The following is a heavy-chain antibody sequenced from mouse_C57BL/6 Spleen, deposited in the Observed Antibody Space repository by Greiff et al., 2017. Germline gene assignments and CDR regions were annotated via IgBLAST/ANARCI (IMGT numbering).Heavy chain of an antibody. CDR3: AVGSTYYFDY. CDR1: GYTFTDHT. V-gene: IGHV1-78*01. D-gene: IGHD1-1*01. CDR2: IYPRDGST. J-gene: IGHJ2*01. Sequence: QVQLQQSDAELVKPGASVKISCTVSGYTFTDHTIHWMQQRPEKGLEWIGYIYPRDGSTKYNEKFKGKATLTADKSSSTAYMQLNSLTSEDSAVYCCAVGSTYYFDYWGQGTTLTVSS.